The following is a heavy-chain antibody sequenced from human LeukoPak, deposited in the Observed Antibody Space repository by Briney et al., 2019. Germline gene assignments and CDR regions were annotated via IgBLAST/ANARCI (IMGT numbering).Heavy chain of an antibody. CDR1: GYAFTVYY. J-gene: IGHJ4*02. CDR3: ARPYYYDSSGYWLDS. Sequence: ASVTVSCKASGYAFTVYYMHWVRQAPGQGLEWMAWINPNSGGTNYAQKFQGRVTMTRDTSISTAYLELSRLRSDDTAVYYCARPYYYDSSGYWLDSWGQGTLVTVSS. D-gene: IGHD3-22*01. CDR2: INPNSGGT. V-gene: IGHV1-2*02.